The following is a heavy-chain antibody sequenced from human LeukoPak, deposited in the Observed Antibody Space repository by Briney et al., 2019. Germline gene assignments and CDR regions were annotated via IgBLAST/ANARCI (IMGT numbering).Heavy chain of an antibody. Sequence: GGSLSLSCAASGFTVSSNYMSWVRQAPGKGLEWVSVIYSGGSTYYADSVKGRFTISRDNSKNTLYLQMNSLRAEDTAVYYCARDGAFDYWGQGTLVTVSS. V-gene: IGHV3-66*02. D-gene: IGHD3-16*01. CDR2: IYSGGST. J-gene: IGHJ4*02. CDR3: ARDGAFDY. CDR1: GFTVSSNY.